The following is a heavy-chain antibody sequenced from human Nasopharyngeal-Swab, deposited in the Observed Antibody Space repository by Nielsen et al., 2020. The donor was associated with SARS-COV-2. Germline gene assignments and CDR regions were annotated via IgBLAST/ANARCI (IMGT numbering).Heavy chain of an antibody. CDR1: GFTFSSYE. CDR3: ARGGTYYDFWSGYYNYYYGMDV. J-gene: IGHJ6*02. Sequence: GGPLRLSCAASGFTFSSYEMNWVRQAPGKGLEWVSYISSSGSTVYYADSVKGRFTISRDNAKNSLYLQMNSLRAEDTAVYYCARGGTYYDFWSGYYNYYYGMDVWGQGTTVTVSS. D-gene: IGHD3-3*01. CDR2: ISSSGSTV. V-gene: IGHV3-48*03.